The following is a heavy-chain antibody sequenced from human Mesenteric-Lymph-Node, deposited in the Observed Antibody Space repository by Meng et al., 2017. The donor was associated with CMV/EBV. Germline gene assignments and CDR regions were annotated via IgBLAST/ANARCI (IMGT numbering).Heavy chain of an antibody. CDR3: ARAGVRGVTNFDY. V-gene: IGHV4-61*01. Sequence: VSGCSVSSGSHYWSWIRQPPGKGLEWIAYMYYSGSTNYNPSLKSRVTISVDTSKNQFSLKLSSLTAADTAVYYCARAGVRGVTNFDYWGQGTLVTVSS. J-gene: IGHJ4*02. D-gene: IGHD3-10*01. CDR2: MYYSGST. CDR1: GCSVSSGSHY.